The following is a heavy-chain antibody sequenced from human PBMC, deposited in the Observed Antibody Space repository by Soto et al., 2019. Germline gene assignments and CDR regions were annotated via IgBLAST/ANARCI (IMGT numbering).Heavy chain of an antibody. V-gene: IGHV3-23*01. CDR3: AKDALAYYDFWS. CDR2: ISNCSRGT. J-gene: IGHJ4*02. Sequence: GGSMRRSCAASGLTFSSYAMSWVRQAPGKGLEWVSHISNCSRGTKYADSVKGRFTISRDNSKNTLYLQMNSLRAEDTAIYGCAKDALAYYDFWSWGQGILVTFSS. D-gene: IGHD3-3*01. CDR1: GLTFSSYA.